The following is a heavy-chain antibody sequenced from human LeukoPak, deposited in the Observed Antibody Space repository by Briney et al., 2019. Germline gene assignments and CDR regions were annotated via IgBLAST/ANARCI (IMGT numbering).Heavy chain of an antibody. J-gene: IGHJ5*02. V-gene: IGHV4-4*02. D-gene: IGHD1-1*01. CDR3: ARDRLQLQS. Sequence: SGTLSLTCAVSGDSISSHNWWTWVRQSPGKGLEWIGEVYHGGNTNYHPSLKSRVTVSLDGSKSQFFLSLTYVTAADTAVYYCARDRLQLQSWGQGTLVTVSS. CDR1: GDSISSHNW. CDR2: VYHGGNT.